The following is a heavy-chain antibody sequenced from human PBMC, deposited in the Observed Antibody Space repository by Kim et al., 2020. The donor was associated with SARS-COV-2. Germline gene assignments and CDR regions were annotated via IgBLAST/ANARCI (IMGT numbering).Heavy chain of an antibody. Sequence: GGSLRLSCVASGFTFSSFGMHWVRQAPGKGLEWVAVISHDGTTKYYVDSVIGRFTISRDNSRDTLYLQMNSLRPEDTAIYYCAKDRGNLDTSMSYWGQGTLVTVSS. J-gene: IGHJ4*02. CDR2: ISHDGTTK. V-gene: IGHV3-30*18. CDR1: GFTFSSFG. D-gene: IGHD5-18*01. CDR3: AKDRGNLDTSMSY.